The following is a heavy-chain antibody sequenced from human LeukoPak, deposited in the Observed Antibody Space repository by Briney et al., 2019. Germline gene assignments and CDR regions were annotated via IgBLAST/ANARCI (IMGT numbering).Heavy chain of an antibody. Sequence: PSETLSLTCTVSGGSISSYYWSWIRQPPGKGLEWIGYIYYSGSTNYNPSLKSRVTISVDTSKNQFSLKLSSVTAADTAVYYCARHRNGDYPLNAFDIWGQGTMVTVSS. V-gene: IGHV4-59*08. CDR1: GGSISSYY. CDR3: ARHRNGDYPLNAFDI. CDR2: IYYSGST. J-gene: IGHJ3*02. D-gene: IGHD4-17*01.